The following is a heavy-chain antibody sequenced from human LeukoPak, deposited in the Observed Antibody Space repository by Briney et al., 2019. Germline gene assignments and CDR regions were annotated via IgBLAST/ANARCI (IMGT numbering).Heavy chain of an antibody. J-gene: IGHJ4*02. CDR3: ARRAFPRCYSL. Sequence: PSETLSLTCAVYGGSFSGHYWSWIRQPPGKGLEWIGEINHSGSTNYNPSLKSRVTISVDTSKNQFSLKVRSVTAADTAVFYCARRAFPRCYSLWGQGTLVTVSS. V-gene: IGHV4-34*01. CDR2: INHSGST. CDR1: GGSFSGHY. D-gene: IGHD2-15*01.